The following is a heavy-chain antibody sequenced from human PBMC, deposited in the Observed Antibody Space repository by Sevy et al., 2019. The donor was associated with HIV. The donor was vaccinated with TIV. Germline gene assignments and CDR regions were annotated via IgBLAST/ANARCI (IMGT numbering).Heavy chain of an antibody. CDR1: GFTFGDYA. V-gene: IGHV3-49*03. J-gene: IGHJ3*02. CDR2: IRSKAYGGTT. CDR3: ARDRAFMDYYYGSGSFGAFDI. Sequence: GGSLRLSCAGSGFTFGDYALNWFRQAPGKGLEWVGFIRSKAYGGTTKNAASLKGRFTMSRDDSKNTAYLEMSSLKIEDTAVYYWARDRAFMDYYYGSGSFGAFDIWGQGTMVTVSS. D-gene: IGHD3-10*01.